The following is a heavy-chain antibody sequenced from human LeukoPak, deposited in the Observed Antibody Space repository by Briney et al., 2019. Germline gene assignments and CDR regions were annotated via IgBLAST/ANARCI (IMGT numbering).Heavy chain of an antibody. CDR3: ASVLETDYDFWINY. V-gene: IGHV4-34*01. J-gene: IGHJ4*02. CDR1: GGSLSGYY. CDR2: INHSGST. Sequence: SETLSLTCAVYGGSLSGYYWSWIRQPPGKGLEWIGEINHSGSTNYNPSLKSRVTISVDTSKNQFSLKLSSVTAADTAVYYCASVLETDYDFWINYWGQGALVTVSS. D-gene: IGHD3-3*01.